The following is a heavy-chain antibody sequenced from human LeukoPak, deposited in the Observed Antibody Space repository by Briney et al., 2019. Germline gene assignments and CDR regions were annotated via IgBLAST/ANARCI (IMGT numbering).Heavy chain of an antibody. CDR3: AKKFSVDKGYFDC. Sequence: RGSLRLSCAASGFTFSTYSMNWVRQAPGKGLEWVSVISHSGTDTFYADSVKGRFTMSRDNSKNTVYLQMSSLRVDDTGMYYCAKKFSVDKGYFDCWGQGTLVTVSS. J-gene: IGHJ4*02. CDR2: ISHSGTDT. CDR1: GFTFSTYS. V-gene: IGHV3-23*01.